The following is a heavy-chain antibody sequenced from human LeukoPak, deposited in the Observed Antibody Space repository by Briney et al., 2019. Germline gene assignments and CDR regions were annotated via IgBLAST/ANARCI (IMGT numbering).Heavy chain of an antibody. Sequence: GGSLRLSCAASGFTFSSYAMHWVRQAPGKGLEWVAVISYDGSNKYYADSVKGRFTISRDNSKNTLYLQMNSLRAEDTAVYYCARSPIYDILTLAYWGQGTLVTVSS. CDR2: ISYDGSNK. CDR1: GFTFSSYA. V-gene: IGHV3-30*04. D-gene: IGHD3-9*01. J-gene: IGHJ4*02. CDR3: ARSPIYDILTLAY.